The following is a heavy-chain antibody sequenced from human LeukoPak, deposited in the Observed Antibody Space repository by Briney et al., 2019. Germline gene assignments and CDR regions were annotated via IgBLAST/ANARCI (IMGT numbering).Heavy chain of an antibody. V-gene: IGHV3-74*01. CDR1: GFTFSSHW. Sequence: PGGSLRLSCAASGFTFSSHWMHWVRQAPGKGLVWVSRIKGDGSSTSYADSVKGRLTISRDNAKNSLYLQMNSLRAEDTAVYYCARKDILTGSPFDYWGQGTLVTVSS. CDR2: IKGDGSST. CDR3: ARKDILTGSPFDY. D-gene: IGHD3-9*01. J-gene: IGHJ4*02.